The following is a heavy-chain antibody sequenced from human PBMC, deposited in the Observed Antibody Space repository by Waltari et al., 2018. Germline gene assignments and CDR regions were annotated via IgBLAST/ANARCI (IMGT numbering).Heavy chain of an antibody. CDR1: GFTFDDYA. Sequence: DVQLVESGGVVVQPGGSLRLSCAASGFTFDDYAMHWVRQAPGKGLEWVSLISWEGSTTSYADSVKGRFTISRDNSKNSLYLQMNSLRAEDNALYYCAKDSRGYSGWVDYWGQGTLVTVSS. D-gene: IGHD6-19*01. V-gene: IGHV3-43D*03. CDR3: AKDSRGYSGWVDY. CDR2: ISWEGSTT. J-gene: IGHJ4*02.